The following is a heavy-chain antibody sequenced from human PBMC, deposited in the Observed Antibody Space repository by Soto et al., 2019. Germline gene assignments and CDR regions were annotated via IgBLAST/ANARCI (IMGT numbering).Heavy chain of an antibody. Sequence: ASVKVSCKASGYTFTSYGISWVRQAPGQGLEWMGWISAYNGNTNYAQKLQGRVTMTTDTSTSTAYMELRSLRSDDTAVYYCARDQGSYYYYYYYGMDVWGQGTTVTVSS. CDR3: ARDQGSYYYYYYYGMDV. CDR1: GYTFTSYG. D-gene: IGHD3-10*01. J-gene: IGHJ6*02. CDR2: ISAYNGNT. V-gene: IGHV1-18*01.